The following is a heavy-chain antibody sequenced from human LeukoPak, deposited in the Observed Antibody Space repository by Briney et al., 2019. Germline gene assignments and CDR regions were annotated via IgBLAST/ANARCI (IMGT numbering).Heavy chain of an antibody. Sequence: GGSLRLSCVDSGFTFTNAWMSWVRQAPGKGLEWIGRIKSKTDGETTNYAEPVRGRFTISRDDSKSAVYLQMNSLKIEDTAVYYCTTDLGTYYHGSQRLIPIDYWGQGALVTVSS. CDR1: GFTFTNAW. CDR3: TTDLGTYYHGSQRLIPIDY. J-gene: IGHJ4*02. D-gene: IGHD3-10*01. CDR2: IKSKTDGETT. V-gene: IGHV3-15*01.